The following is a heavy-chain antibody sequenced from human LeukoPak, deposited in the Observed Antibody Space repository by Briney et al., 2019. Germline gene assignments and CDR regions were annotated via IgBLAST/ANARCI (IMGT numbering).Heavy chain of an antibody. Sequence: GASVKVSCKVSGYTLTELSMHWVRQAPGKGLEWMGGFDPEDGETIYAQKFQGRVTMTEDTSTDTAYMELSRLRSEDTAVYYCATTIQGLYSSGWADAFDIWGQGTMVTVSS. CDR3: ATTIQGLYSSGWADAFDI. D-gene: IGHD6-19*01. V-gene: IGHV1-24*01. CDR1: GYTLTELS. J-gene: IGHJ3*02. CDR2: FDPEDGET.